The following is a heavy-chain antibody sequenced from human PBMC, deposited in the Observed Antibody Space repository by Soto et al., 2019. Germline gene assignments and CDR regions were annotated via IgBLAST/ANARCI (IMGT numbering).Heavy chain of an antibody. Sequence: GGSVRLSCPASGLIFDTYSMRWVRQPPGKGLERVSGISGTGGSTYYADSVKGRFTISRDNSKNTLYLQVNSVRTEDMSVFYCAKSWFNTWAISYLDSWCVEVLLTLSS. CDR2: ISGTGGST. CDR3: AKSWFNTWAISYLDS. J-gene: IGHJ4*02. D-gene: IGHD6-13*01. CDR1: GLIFDTYS. V-gene: IGHV3-23*01.